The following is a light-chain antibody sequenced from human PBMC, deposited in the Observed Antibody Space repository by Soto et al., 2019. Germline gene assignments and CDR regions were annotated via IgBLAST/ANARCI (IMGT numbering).Light chain of an antibody. Sequence: QSALTQPASVSGSLGQSITISCTGTSSDVGRYNYVSWYQHHPGKAPKLMISDVSNRPSGVSNRFTGSKSGNTASLTISGLQAEDEDDYYCNSPRIGSPRWVFGGGTKLTVL. CDR2: DVS. J-gene: IGLJ3*02. CDR3: NSPRIGSPRWV. V-gene: IGLV2-14*03. CDR1: SSDVGRYNY.